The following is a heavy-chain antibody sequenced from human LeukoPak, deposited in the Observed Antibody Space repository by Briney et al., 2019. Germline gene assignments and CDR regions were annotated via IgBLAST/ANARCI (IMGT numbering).Heavy chain of an antibody. D-gene: IGHD3-9*01. CDR1: GFTFSSYA. V-gene: IGHV3-23*01. J-gene: IGHJ4*02. CDR3: AKDTFDYLRYYFDY. Sequence: GRSLRLSCAASGFTFSSYAMNWVRQAPGKGLEWVSTISGTTGSTYYADSVKGRFTISRNNSKNTLYLQMNILRADDTAVYYCAKDTFDYLRYYFDYWGQGTLVTVSS. CDR2: ISGTTGST.